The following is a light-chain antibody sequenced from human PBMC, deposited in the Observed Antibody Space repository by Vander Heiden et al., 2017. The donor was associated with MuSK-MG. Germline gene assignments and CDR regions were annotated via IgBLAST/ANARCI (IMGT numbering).Light chain of an antibody. CDR2: GAS. CDR1: QSVSSN. J-gene: IGKJ4*01. Sequence: EIVMTQPAATLSVSPGERATLSCRASQSVSSNLAWYQQKPGQAPRLLIYGASTRATGIPARFSGSGSGTEFTLTISSLQSEDFAVYYCQQYNNWPLTFGGGTKVEIK. CDR3: QQYNNWPLT. V-gene: IGKV3-15*01.